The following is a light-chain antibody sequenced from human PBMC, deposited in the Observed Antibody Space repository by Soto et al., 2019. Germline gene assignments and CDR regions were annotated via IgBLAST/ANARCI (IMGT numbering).Light chain of an antibody. CDR2: VAS. Sequence: DIQMTQSPSSLSASVGGRVTITCRASQGIRNDLSWYQQKPGEAPKRLVYVASSLDGGVPARFSGSGSGTESTLTISSLQPEDFATYYCLQQNNYPRTFGQGTKVDIK. CDR1: QGIRND. J-gene: IGKJ2*01. CDR3: LQQNNYPRT. V-gene: IGKV1-17*01.